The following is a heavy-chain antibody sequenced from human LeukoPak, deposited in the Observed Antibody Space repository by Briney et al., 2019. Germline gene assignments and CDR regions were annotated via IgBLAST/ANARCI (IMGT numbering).Heavy chain of an antibody. Sequence: GESLKISCKGSGYSFTSYWIGWVRQMPGKGLEWMGIIYPGDSDTRYSPSFQGQVTISADKSISSVYLQWSSLKASDTAMYYCARLPYCTSTSCPEDYFEYWGQGTLVTVSS. V-gene: IGHV5-51*01. CDR3: ARLPYCTSTSCPEDYFEY. D-gene: IGHD2-2*01. CDR2: IYPGDSDT. J-gene: IGHJ4*02. CDR1: GYSFTSYW.